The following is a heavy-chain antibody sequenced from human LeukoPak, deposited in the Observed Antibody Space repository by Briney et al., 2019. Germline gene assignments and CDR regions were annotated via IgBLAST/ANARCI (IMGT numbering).Heavy chain of an antibody. V-gene: IGHV3-30*18. Sequence: PGGSLRLSCAASGFIFDTYGMHWVRQAPGKGLEWVAVISYAGSDEFYADSVKSRFTISRDNSKNTLYLQMSSLRPEDTAVYYCAKDEFRQETTTPGFWGQGTLVTVSS. CDR1: GFIFDTYG. CDR3: AKDEFRQETTTPGF. CDR2: ISYAGSDE. D-gene: IGHD4-17*01. J-gene: IGHJ4*02.